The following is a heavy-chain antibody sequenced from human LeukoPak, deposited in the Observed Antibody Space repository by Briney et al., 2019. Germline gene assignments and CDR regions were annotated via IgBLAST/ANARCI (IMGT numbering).Heavy chain of an antibody. CDR3: TTLGEDILTGYSPEAFDI. CDR2: ISYDGSNK. D-gene: IGHD3-9*01. J-gene: IGHJ3*02. V-gene: IGHV3-30-3*01. CDR1: GFTFSSYA. Sequence: PGGSLRLSCAASGFTFSSYAMHWVRQAPGKGLEWVAVISYDGSNKYYADSVKGRFTISRDNSKNTLYLQMNSLKTEDTAVYYCTTLGEDILTGYSPEAFDIWGQGTMVTVSS.